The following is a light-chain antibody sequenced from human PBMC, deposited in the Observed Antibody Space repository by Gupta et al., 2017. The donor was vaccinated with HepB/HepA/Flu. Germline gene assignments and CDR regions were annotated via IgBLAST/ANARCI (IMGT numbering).Light chain of an antibody. CDR3: SSYASSNNWV. CDR1: SSDVGAYNY. V-gene: IGLV2-8*01. CDR2: EIS. J-gene: IGLJ3*02. Sequence: QSALTQPPSASGSAGQSVTLSCTGTSSDVGAYNYVSWYQQHPGKAHKPIIYEISKRTSGAPGRFSGSKAGNTASLTVSGPQAEDAADYYCSSYASSNNWVFGGGTKLTVL.